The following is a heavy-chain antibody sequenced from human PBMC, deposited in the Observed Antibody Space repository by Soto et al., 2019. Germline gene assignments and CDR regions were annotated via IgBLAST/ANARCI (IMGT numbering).Heavy chain of an antibody. Sequence: SETLSLTFTFSGGSIRSGGYYWSWIRQHPGKGLEWIGYIYYSGSTYYNPSLKSRVTISVDTSKNQFSLKLSSVTAADTAVYYCVTVTALLLFDHWGQGTLVTVSS. D-gene: IGHD3-22*01. J-gene: IGHJ4*02. CDR1: GGSIRSGGYY. CDR3: VTVTALLLFDH. V-gene: IGHV4-31*03. CDR2: IYYSGST.